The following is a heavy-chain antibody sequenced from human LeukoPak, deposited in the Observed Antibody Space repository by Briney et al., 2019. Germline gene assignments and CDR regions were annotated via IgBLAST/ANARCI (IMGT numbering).Heavy chain of an antibody. CDR3: AKDLGYCSSTSC. V-gene: IGHV3-11*01. Sequence: GGSLRLSCAVSGFTFSDYYMSWIRQAPGKGLEWVSYISSSGSTIYYADSVKGRFTISRDNAKNSLYLQMNSLRAEDTAVYYCAKDLGYCSSTSCWGQGTLVTVSS. D-gene: IGHD2-2*01. J-gene: IGHJ4*02. CDR2: ISSSGSTI. CDR1: GFTFSDYY.